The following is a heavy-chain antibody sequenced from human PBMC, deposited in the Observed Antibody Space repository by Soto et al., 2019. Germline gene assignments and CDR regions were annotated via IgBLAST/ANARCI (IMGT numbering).Heavy chain of an antibody. Sequence: PSETLSLTCAVYGGSFSGYYWSWIRQPPGKGLEWIGEINHSGSTNYNPSLKSRVTISVDTSKNQFSLKLSSVTAADTAVYYCARGPYYYGSGSYHYYYYYGMDVWGQRTKVTVSS. CDR1: GGSFSGYY. D-gene: IGHD3-10*01. J-gene: IGHJ6*02. CDR2: INHSGST. V-gene: IGHV4-34*01. CDR3: ARGPYYYGSGSYHYYYYYGMDV.